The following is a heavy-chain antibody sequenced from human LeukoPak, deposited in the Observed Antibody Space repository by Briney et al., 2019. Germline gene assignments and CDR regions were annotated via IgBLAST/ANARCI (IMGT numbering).Heavy chain of an antibody. CDR3: ASSSSYYFYYFDY. CDR2: ISTSSTYT. D-gene: IGHD3-22*01. J-gene: IGHJ4*02. V-gene: IGHV3-11*03. CDR1: GFTFSDYY. Sequence: PGGSLRLSCAASGFTFSDYYMTWIRQAPGKGLEWLSYISTSSTYTNYADSVKGRFTISRDNAKNSLYLQMNSLRAEDTAVYYCASSSSYYFYYFDYWGQGTLVTVSS.